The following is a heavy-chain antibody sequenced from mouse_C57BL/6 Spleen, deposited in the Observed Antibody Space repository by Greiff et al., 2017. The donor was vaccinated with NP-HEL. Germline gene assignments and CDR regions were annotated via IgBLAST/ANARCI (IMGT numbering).Heavy chain of an antibody. CDR1: GYTFTSYG. CDR3: ARSWWDGSRFDY. J-gene: IGHJ2*01. Sequence: VQLQESGAELARPGASVKLSCKASGYTFTSYGLSWVKQRTGQGLEWIGEIYPRSGNTYYNEKFKGKATLTADKSSSTAYMELRSLTSEDSAVYFCARSWWDGSRFDYWGQGTTLTVSS. D-gene: IGHD1-1*01. CDR2: IYPRSGNT. V-gene: IGHV1-81*01.